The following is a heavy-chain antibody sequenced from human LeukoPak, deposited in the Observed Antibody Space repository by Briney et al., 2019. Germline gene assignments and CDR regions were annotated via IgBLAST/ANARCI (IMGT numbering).Heavy chain of an antibody. CDR3: ARGPLTEVAGTTWDS. CDR2: IYSGGST. J-gene: IGHJ4*02. D-gene: IGHD6-19*01. Sequence: GGSLRLSCAASGFTVSSNYMSWVRQAPGKGLEWVSVIYSGGSTYYADSVKGRFTISRDNSKNTLDLQMNSLGAEDTAVYFCARGPLTEVAGTTWDSWGRGTLVTVSS. V-gene: IGHV3-53*01. CDR1: GFTVSSNY.